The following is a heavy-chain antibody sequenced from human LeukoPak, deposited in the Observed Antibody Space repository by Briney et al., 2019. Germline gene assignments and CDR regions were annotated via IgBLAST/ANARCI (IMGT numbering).Heavy chain of an antibody. CDR2: ISGYNGNT. CDR3: ARVTVSGYGGDY. Sequence: ASVKVSCKASGYTFTGYYMHWVRQAPGQGLEWMGWISGYNGNTNYAQKLQGRVTMTTDTSTSTAYMELRSLRSDDTAVYYCARVTVSGYGGDYWGQGTLVTVSS. CDR1: GYTFTGYY. J-gene: IGHJ4*02. D-gene: IGHD5-12*01. V-gene: IGHV1-18*04.